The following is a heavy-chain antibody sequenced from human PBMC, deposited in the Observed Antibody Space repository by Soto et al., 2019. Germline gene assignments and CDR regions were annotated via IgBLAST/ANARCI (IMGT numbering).Heavy chain of an antibody. CDR1: GDSISGGYY. CDR2: IYSSGST. Sequence: QVQLQESGPGLVKPSQTLSLTCTVSGDSISGGYYWSWIRQHPGKGLEWSAYIYSSGSTFYNPSVTSRVTRSVATSHRQFYLKLTSVTAADTAVYYCARVRGYDSSCIDPWGQGTLVTVSS. J-gene: IGHJ5*02. V-gene: IGHV4-31*03. D-gene: IGHD3-22*01. CDR3: ARVRGYDSSCIDP.